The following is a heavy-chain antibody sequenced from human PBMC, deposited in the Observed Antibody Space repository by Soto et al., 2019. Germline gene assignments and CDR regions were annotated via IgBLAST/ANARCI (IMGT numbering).Heavy chain of an antibody. CDR2: ISYDGSNK. Sequence: QVQLVESGGGVVQPGRSLRLSCAASGFTFSSYAMHWVRQAPGKGLEWVAVISYDGSNKYYADSVKGRFTISRDNSKNTVYLQMNSLRAEDTAVYYCARYHTAMVTVDYWGQGTLVTVSS. J-gene: IGHJ4*02. CDR3: ARYHTAMVTVDY. D-gene: IGHD5-18*01. V-gene: IGHV3-30-3*01. CDR1: GFTFSSYA.